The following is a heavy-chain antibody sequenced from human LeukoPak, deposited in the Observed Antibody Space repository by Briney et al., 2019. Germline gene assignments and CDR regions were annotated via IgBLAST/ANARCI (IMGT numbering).Heavy chain of an antibody. CDR3: ARDRPRQYYFDY. D-gene: IGHD6-6*01. V-gene: IGHV1-46*01. CDR1: GYTFTSYY. J-gene: IGHJ4*02. Sequence: GASVKVSCKASGYTFTSYYKHWVRQAPGQGLEWMGIINPSGGSTSYAQKFQGRVTMTRDMSTSTVYMELSSLRSEDTAVYYCARDRPRQYYFDYWGQGTLVTVSS. CDR2: INPSGGST.